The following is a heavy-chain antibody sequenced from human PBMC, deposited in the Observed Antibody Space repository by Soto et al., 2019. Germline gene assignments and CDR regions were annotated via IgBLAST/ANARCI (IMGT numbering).Heavy chain of an antibody. V-gene: IGHV1-2*02. CDR2: INPNSGGT. D-gene: IGHD6-6*01. CDR1: AYTFTDYY. Sequence: QVQLVQSGAEVKKPGASVKVSCKASAYTFTDYYMHWLRQAPGQGLEWMGWINPNSGGTNYAQRFQGRVTVTRDTSIRPAYMEMSSLRSDDTAVYYCAREDHDSSSHSYWYFDLWGRGTLVTVSS. CDR3: AREDHDSSSHSYWYFDL. J-gene: IGHJ2*01.